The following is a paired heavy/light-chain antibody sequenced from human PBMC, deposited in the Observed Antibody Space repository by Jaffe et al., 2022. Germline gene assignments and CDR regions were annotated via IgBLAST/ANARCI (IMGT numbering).Light chain of an antibody. CDR1: QSVSTRY. J-gene: IGKJ1*01. Sequence: EIMLTQSPGTLSLSPGERATLSCRASQSVSTRYLAWYQQKPGQAPRLLIYDASSRAAGIPDTFSGGGSGTDFTLTISRLEPEDFAVYYCQQYGISPWTFGQGTKVEIK. CDR3: QQYGISPWT. V-gene: IGKV3-20*01. CDR2: DAS.
Heavy chain of an antibody. V-gene: IGHV4-61*02. CDR1: GGSITSGSYY. CDR3: ARGGWYNWFDL. Sequence: QVQLQESGPGLVKPSQTLSLTCTVSGGSITSGSYYWTWIRQPAGKGLEWIGRIYISESASYNPSLKSRVTISLDTSKNQFSLKLSSVTAADTAVYYCARGGWYNWFDLWGQGTLVTVSS. J-gene: IGHJ5*02. CDR2: IYISESA. D-gene: IGHD6-19*01.